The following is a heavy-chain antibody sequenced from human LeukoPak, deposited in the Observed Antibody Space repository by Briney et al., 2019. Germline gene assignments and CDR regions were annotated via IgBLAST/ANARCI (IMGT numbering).Heavy chain of an antibody. J-gene: IGHJ4*02. CDR2: ISSSRRTI. V-gene: IGHV3-48*01. Sequence: GGSLRLSCAASGFTFSSYNINWVRQAPGKGLEWVSYISSSRRTISYADSVKGRFTISRDNAKNSLYLQMNNLTLDDTAMYYCTKIAVRGPDYWGQGTRVIVSS. CDR1: GFTFSSYN. CDR3: TKIAVRGPDY. D-gene: IGHD3-10*01.